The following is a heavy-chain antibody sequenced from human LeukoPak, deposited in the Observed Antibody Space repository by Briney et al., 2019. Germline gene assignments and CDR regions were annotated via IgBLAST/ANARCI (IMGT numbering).Heavy chain of an antibody. J-gene: IGHJ4*02. CDR1: GFTFDDYA. CDR3: AKAIGGYDTALGNY. CDR2: ISWDGGST. V-gene: IGHV3-43D*03. Sequence: PGGSLRLSCAASGFTFDDYAMHWVRRAPGKGLEWVSLISWDGGSTYYADSVKGRFTISRDNSKNSLYLQMNSLRAEDTALYYCAKAIGGYDTALGNYWGQGTLVTVSS. D-gene: IGHD5-12*01.